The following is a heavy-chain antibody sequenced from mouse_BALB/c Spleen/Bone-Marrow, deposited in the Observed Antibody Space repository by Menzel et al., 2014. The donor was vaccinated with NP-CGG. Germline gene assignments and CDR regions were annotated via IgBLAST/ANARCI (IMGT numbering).Heavy chain of an antibody. V-gene: IGHV1S81*02. CDR2: INPSDGGT. CDR3: TRSYYAKEVAWFAY. D-gene: IGHD1-1*01. Sequence: VKLMESGAELVKPGASVKLSCKASGYTFTSYYMYWVKQRPGQGLEWIGGINPSDGGTNFNEKFKSKATLTVDKSSSTASMQLNSLTAKDSAVYYCTRSYYAKEVAWFAYWGQGTLVTVSA. CDR1: GYTFTSYY. J-gene: IGHJ3*01.